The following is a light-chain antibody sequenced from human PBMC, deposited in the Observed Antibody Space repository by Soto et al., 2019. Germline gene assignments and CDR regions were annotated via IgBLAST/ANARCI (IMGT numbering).Light chain of an antibody. CDR1: SSDVGGYNF. Sequence: QSVLTQPASVSGSPGQSITISCTGSSSDVGGYNFVSWYQQHPGKAPKLMIYEVSNRPPGVSNRFSGSKSGNTASLTISGLQAEDEADYYCTSYSTSNSYVFGAGTKLTVL. CDR3: TSYSTSNSYV. J-gene: IGLJ1*01. CDR2: EVS. V-gene: IGLV2-14*01.